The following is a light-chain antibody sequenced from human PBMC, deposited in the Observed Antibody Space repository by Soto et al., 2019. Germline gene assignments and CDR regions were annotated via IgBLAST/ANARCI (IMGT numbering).Light chain of an antibody. CDR1: SSDVCGYNF. Sequence: QSALTQPASVFGSLGQSMTISCTGTSSDVCGYNFVSWYQQHPGKAPKLMIYEVSTRPSVVSNRFSGSKSGNTASLTISGLQPEDEADYYCSSYTTSSTVVFGTGTKVTV. V-gene: IGLV2-14*03. J-gene: IGLJ1*01. CDR2: EVS. CDR3: SSYTTSSTVV.